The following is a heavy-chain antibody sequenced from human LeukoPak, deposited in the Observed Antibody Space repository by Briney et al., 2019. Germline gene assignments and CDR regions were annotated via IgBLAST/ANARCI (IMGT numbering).Heavy chain of an antibody. D-gene: IGHD2-21*02. CDR1: GGSFSGYY. J-gene: IGHJ5*02. Sequence: PSETLSLTCAVYGGSFSGYYWSWIRQPPGKGLEWIGEINHSGSTNYNPSLKSRVTISVDTSKSQFSLKLSSVTAADTAVYYCARSKVPATGSWFDPWGQGTLVTVSP. CDR2: INHSGST. V-gene: IGHV4-34*01. CDR3: ARSKVPATGSWFDP.